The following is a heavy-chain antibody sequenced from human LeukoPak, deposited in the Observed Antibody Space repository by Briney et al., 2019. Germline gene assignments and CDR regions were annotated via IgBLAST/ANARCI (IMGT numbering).Heavy chain of an antibody. J-gene: IGHJ4*02. V-gene: IGHV3-7*01. Sequence: GGSLRLSCAASGFTFRNYWMSWVRQAPGKGLEWVADIKEDGTKQHYVDSVRGRFTISRDNAKNSLLLQMNRLRDEDTAIYYCASLWDGGHWGQGTLVTVSS. CDR2: IKEDGTKQ. CDR1: GFTFRNYW. D-gene: IGHD3-16*01. CDR3: ASLWDGGH.